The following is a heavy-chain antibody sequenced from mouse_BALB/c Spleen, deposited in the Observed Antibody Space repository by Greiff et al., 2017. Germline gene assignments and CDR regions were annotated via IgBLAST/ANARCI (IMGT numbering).Heavy chain of an antibody. D-gene: IGHD2-2*01. CDR2: IRNKANGYTT. CDR1: GFTFTDYY. J-gene: IGHJ3*01. Sequence: EVQGVESGGGLVQPGGSLRLSCATSGFTFTDYYMSWVRQPPGKALEWLGFIRNKANGYTTEYSASVKGRFTISRDNAKNTLYLQMSSLKSEDTAMYYCARHRRGYALFAYWGQGTLVTVSA. V-gene: IGHV7-3*02. CDR3: ARHRRGYALFAY.